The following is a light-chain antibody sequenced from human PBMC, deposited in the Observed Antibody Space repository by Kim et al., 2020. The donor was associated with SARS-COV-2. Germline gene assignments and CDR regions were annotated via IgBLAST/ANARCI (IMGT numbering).Light chain of an antibody. V-gene: IGLV4-69*01. CDR3: QTWGTGISWV. CDR2: LNSDGTH. J-gene: IGLJ3*02. CDR1: SGHSSYA. Sequence: VKLTCTLSSGHSSYAIAWHQQQPEKGTRFLMKLNSDGTHTKGDGIPDRFSGSSSGAERYLTISSLQSEDEADYYCQTWGTGISWVIGGGTKVTVL.